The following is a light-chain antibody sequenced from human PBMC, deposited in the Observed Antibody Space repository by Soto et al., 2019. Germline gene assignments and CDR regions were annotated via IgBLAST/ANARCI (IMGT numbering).Light chain of an antibody. CDR2: GAS. CDR3: QQYNNWPQT. V-gene: IGKV3-15*01. Sequence: IVLTQSPGTLSLSPWDGASLSCRASQSVSANYLAWYQQKPGQAPRLLIYGASTRATDIPARFSGSGSGADFTLTISSLQSEDFAVYSCQQYNNWPQTFGQGTKVDIK. J-gene: IGKJ1*01. CDR1: QSVSAN.